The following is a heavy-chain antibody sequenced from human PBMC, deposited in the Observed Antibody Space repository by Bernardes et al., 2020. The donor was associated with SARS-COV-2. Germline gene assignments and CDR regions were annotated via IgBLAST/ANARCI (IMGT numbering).Heavy chain of an antibody. CDR3: ATVFCSTTSCYNPSDPYYYYYGLDV. CDR2: IYYSGTT. J-gene: IGHJ6*02. D-gene: IGHD2-2*01. CDR1: GGSISNNPYY. V-gene: IGHV4-39*01. Sequence: SETLSLTCTVSGGSISNNPYYWGWVRQPPGKGLEWIGSIYYSGTTYYNPSLKSRVTISVDTSENQFSLKLTSVTASDTAVYYCATVFCSTTSCYNPSDPYYYYYGLDVWGPGTTVTVSS.